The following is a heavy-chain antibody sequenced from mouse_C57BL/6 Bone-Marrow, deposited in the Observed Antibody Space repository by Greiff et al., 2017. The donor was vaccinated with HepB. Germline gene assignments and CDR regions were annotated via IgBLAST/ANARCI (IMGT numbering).Heavy chain of an antibody. CDR3: ARSFGIKGYAMDY. J-gene: IGHJ4*01. CDR2: IYPGDGDT. D-gene: IGHD1-1*02. Sequence: LVESGPELVKPGASVKISCKASGYAFSSSWMNWVKQRPGKGLEWIGRIYPGDGDTNYNGKFKGKATLTADKSSSTAYMQLSSLTSEDSAVYFCARSFGIKGYAMDYWGQGTSVTVSS. V-gene: IGHV1-82*01. CDR1: GYAFSSSW.